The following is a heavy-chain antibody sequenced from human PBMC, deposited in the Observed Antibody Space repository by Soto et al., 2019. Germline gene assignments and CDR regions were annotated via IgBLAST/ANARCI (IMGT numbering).Heavy chain of an antibody. J-gene: IGHJ4*02. CDR1: GGSISSGGYS. Sequence: QLQLQESGSGLVKPSQTLSLTCAVSGGSISSGGYSWSWIRQPTGKGLEWIGYIYHSGSTYYNPSLKSQGTISVDRSKNQFSLKLSSVTAASTAMYYCARVTDYWGEGTLVTVSS. V-gene: IGHV4-30-2*01. CDR2: IYHSGST. CDR3: ARVTDY.